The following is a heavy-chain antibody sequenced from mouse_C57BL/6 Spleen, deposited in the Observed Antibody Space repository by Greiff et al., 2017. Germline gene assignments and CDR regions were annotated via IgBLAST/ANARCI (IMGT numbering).Heavy chain of an antibody. CDR1: GYAFSSYW. Sequence: QVQLKQSGAELVKPGASVKISCKASGYAFSSYWMNWVKQRPGKGLEWIGQIYPGDGDTNYNGKFKGKATLTADKSSSTAYMQLSSLTSEDSAVYFCAREGYYGYDVWFAYWGQGTLVTVSA. J-gene: IGHJ3*01. CDR3: AREGYYGYDVWFAY. D-gene: IGHD2-2*01. CDR2: IYPGDGDT. V-gene: IGHV1-80*01.